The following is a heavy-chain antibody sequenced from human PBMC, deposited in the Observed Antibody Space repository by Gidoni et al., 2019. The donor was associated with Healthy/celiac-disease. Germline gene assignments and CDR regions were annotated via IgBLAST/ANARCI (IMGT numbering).Heavy chain of an antibody. Sequence: EVQLVESGGGLVQPGRSLRLSCAASGFTFDDYAMHWVRQAPGKGLEWVSGISWNSGSIGYADSVKGRFTISRDNAKNSLYLQMNSLRAEDTALYYCAKGDGAYYPGAFDIWGQGTMVTVSS. CDR1: GFTFDDYA. D-gene: IGHD3-22*01. J-gene: IGHJ3*02. CDR2: ISWNSGSI. CDR3: AKGDGAYYPGAFDI. V-gene: IGHV3-9*01.